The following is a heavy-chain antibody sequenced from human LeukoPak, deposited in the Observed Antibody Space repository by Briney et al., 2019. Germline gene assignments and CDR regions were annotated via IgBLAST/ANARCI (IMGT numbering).Heavy chain of an antibody. CDR3: ARLPGSYSSGWYRPDYYYYYMDV. V-gene: IGHV1-18*04. CDR1: GYTFTSYD. D-gene: IGHD6-19*01. J-gene: IGHJ6*03. Sequence: ASVTVSFKASGYTFTSYDMHWVRQAPGQGLEWMGWMSAYNGNTNYAQKFQGRVTMTTDTSTSTAYMELSSLRSDDTAVYYCARLPGSYSSGWYRPDYYYYYMDVWGKGTTVTVSS. CDR2: MSAYNGNT.